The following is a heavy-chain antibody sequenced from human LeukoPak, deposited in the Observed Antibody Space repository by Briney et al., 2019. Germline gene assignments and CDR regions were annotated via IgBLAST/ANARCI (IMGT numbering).Heavy chain of an antibody. CDR1: GFTFSSYS. CDR3: ARPPGRDGYNLGY. J-gene: IGHJ4*02. CDR2: ISSSRSYI. D-gene: IGHD5-24*01. Sequence: GGSLRLSCAASGFTFSSYSMNWVRQAPGKGLEWVSSISSSRSYIYYADSVKGRFTISRDNAKNSLYLQMNSLRAEDTAVYYCARPPGRDGYNLGYWGQGTLVTVSS. V-gene: IGHV3-21*01.